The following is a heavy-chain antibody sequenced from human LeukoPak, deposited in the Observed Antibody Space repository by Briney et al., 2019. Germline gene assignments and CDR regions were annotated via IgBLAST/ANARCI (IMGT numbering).Heavy chain of an antibody. V-gene: IGHV4-34*01. J-gene: IGHJ6*03. D-gene: IGHD1-1*01. Sequence: SETLSLTCAVYGGSFSGYYWSWIRQPPGKGLEWIGEINHSGSTNYNPSLKSRVTISVDTSKNQFSLKLSSVTAADTAVYYCARGHVNPVQLERRVPYYYYYYMDVWGKGTTVSVSS. CDR3: ARGHVNPVQLERRVPYYYYYYMDV. CDR1: GGSFSGYY. CDR2: INHSGST.